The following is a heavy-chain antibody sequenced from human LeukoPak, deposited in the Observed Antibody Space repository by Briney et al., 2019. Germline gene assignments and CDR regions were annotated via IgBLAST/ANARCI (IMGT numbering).Heavy chain of an antibody. CDR2: FDPEDGET. Sequence: ASVKVSCKVSGYTLTELSMHWVRQAPGKGLEWMGGFDPEDGETIYAQKFQGRVTMTEDTSTDTAYMELSSLRSEDTAVYYCATTDYGDYPLYYYYYMDVWGKGTTVTVSS. J-gene: IGHJ6*03. CDR1: GYTLTELS. CDR3: ATTDYGDYPLYYYYYMDV. V-gene: IGHV1-24*01. D-gene: IGHD4-17*01.